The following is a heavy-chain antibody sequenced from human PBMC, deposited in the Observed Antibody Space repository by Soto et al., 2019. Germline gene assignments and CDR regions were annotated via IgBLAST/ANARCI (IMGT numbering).Heavy chain of an antibody. CDR2: IRYDGSNK. J-gene: IGHJ5*02. D-gene: IGHD3-10*01. CDR3: AKELTYYYGSGPLFDP. Sequence: PGGSLRLSCGASGFTFSSHGMHWVRQAPGKGLEWVAVIRYDGSNKYYADSVKGRFTISRDNSKNTLYLQMNSLRAEDTAVYYCAKELTYYYGSGPLFDPWGQGTLVTVSS. V-gene: IGHV3-30*02. CDR1: GFTFSSHG.